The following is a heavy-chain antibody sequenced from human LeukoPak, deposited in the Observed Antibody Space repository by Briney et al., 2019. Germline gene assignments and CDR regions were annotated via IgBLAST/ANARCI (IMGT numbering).Heavy chain of an antibody. CDR1: GGSISSSSYY. D-gene: IGHD4-17*01. V-gene: IGHV4-61*02. J-gene: IGHJ5*02. CDR3: ARGDLDDYGDYLTVPHWFDP. Sequence: PSETLSLTCTVSGGSISSSSYYWSWIRQPAGKGLEWIGRIYTSGSTNYNPSLKSRVTMSVDTSKNQFSLKLSSVTAADTAVYYCARGDLDDYGDYLTVPHWFDPWGQGTLVTVSS. CDR2: IYTSGST.